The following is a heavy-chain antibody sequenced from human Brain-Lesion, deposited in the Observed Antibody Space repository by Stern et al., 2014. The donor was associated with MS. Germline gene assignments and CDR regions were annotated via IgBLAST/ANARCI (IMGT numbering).Heavy chain of an antibody. CDR2: IFKSGST. Sequence: VQLVESGPGLVKPSQTLSLSCTVSGGSISSGGYYWSWIRQPAGKGLEWIGRIFKSGSTSYNPSLKSRVTISIDTSKNQSSLRLNPMTAADTAVYYCARGRVVPGFQYYATDVWGQGTTVIVSS. V-gene: IGHV4-61*02. J-gene: IGHJ6*02. CDR3: ARGRVVPGFQYYATDV. D-gene: IGHD2-2*01. CDR1: GGSISSGGYY.